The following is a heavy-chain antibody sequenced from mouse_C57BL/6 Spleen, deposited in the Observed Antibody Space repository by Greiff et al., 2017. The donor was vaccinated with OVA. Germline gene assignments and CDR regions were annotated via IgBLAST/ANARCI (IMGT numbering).Heavy chain of an antibody. D-gene: IGHD1-1*01. CDR1: GYSITSGYY. Sequence: DVKLQESGPGLVKPSQSLSLTCSVTGYSITSGYYWNWIRQFPGNKLEWMGYISYDGSNNYNPSLKNRISITRDTSKNQFFLKLNSVTTEDTATYYCARDHTTVVAAHWYFDVWGTGTTVTVSS. CDR2: ISYDGSN. J-gene: IGHJ1*03. CDR3: ARDHTTVVAAHWYFDV. V-gene: IGHV3-6*01.